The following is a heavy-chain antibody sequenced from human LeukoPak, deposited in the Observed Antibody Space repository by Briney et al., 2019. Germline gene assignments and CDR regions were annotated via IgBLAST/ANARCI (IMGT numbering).Heavy chain of an antibody. D-gene: IGHD6-19*01. CDR1: GFTFSSYD. CDR3: ARAVAGTTGWFDP. Sequence: GGSLRLSCAASGFTFSSYDMHWARQATGKGLEWVSAIGTAGDTYYPGSVKGRFTISRENAKNSLYLQMNSLRAEDTAVYYCARAVAGTTGWFDPWGQGTLVTVSS. J-gene: IGHJ5*02. CDR2: IGTAGDT. V-gene: IGHV3-13*01.